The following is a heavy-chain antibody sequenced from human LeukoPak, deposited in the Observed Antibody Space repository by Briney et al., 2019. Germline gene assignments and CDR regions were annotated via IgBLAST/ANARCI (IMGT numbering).Heavy chain of an antibody. Sequence: GGSLRLSCAASGFTFSSYAMSWVRQAPGKGLEWVSAISGSGGSTYYADSVKGRFTISRDNSKNTLYLQMNSLRAEDTAVYYCASHHYYDSSGLDDYFDYWGQATLVTVSS. V-gene: IGHV3-23*01. J-gene: IGHJ4*02. CDR1: GFTFSSYA. CDR3: ASHHYYDSSGLDDYFDY. D-gene: IGHD3-22*01. CDR2: ISGSGGST.